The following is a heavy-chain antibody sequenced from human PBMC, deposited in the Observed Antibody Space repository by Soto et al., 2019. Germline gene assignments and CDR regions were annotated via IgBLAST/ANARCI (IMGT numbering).Heavy chain of an antibody. D-gene: IGHD1-7*01. CDR3: AAVITNWNYGSF. Sequence: ASVKVSFKASGYTFTGYYMHWVRQAPGQGLEWMGWINPNSGGTNYAQKFQGWVTMTRDTSISTAYMELSSLRSEDTAVYYCAAVITNWNYGSFWGQATMVTVSS. CDR1: GYTFTGYY. CDR2: INPNSGGT. J-gene: IGHJ3*01. V-gene: IGHV1-2*04.